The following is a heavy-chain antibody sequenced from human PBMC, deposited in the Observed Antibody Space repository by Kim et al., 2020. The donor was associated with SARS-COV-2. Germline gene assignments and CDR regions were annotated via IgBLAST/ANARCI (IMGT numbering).Heavy chain of an antibody. CDR1: GYTFTSYG. J-gene: IGHJ4*02. V-gene: IGHV1-18*01. CDR2: ISAYNGNT. CDR3: ARGRYAAVAGGGGARMGAVFDY. D-gene: IGHD6-19*01. Sequence: ASVKVSCKASGYTFTSYGISWVRQAPGQGLEWMGWISAYNGNTNYTQKLQGRVTMTTDTSTSTAYMELRSLRSDDTAVYYCARGRYAAVAGGGGARMGAVFDYWGQGTLVTVSS.